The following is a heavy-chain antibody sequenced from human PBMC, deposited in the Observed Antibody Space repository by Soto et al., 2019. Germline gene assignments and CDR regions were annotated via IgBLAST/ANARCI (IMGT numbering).Heavy chain of an antibody. CDR1: GFTLSTFG. D-gene: IGHD3-10*01. V-gene: IGHV3-33*01. Sequence: GGSLRLSCAASGFTLSTFGIHWVRQAPGKGLEWVAVIWNDGNNRRYADSVRGRFTVSSDNSKKSVYLQMDSLRVDDTAIYYCARDRELGRSSPYFDFWGQGALVTVYS. J-gene: IGHJ4*02. CDR3: ARDRELGRSSPYFDF. CDR2: IWNDGNNR.